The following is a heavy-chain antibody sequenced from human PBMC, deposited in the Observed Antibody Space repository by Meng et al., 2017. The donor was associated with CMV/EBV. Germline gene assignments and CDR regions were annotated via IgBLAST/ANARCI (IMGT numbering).Heavy chain of an antibody. Sequence: SETLSLTCTVSGGSISSSSYYWGWIRQPPGKGLEWIGYIYYSGSTNYNPSLKSRVTISVDTSKNQFSLKLSSVTAADTAVYYCARAVVVPAATDYWGQGTLVTVSS. CDR2: IYYSGST. CDR3: ARAVVVPAATDY. J-gene: IGHJ4*02. V-gene: IGHV4-61*05. D-gene: IGHD2-2*01. CDR1: GGSISSSSYY.